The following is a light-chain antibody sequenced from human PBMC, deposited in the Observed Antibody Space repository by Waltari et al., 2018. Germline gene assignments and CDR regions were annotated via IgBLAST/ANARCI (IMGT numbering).Light chain of an antibody. CDR2: DAS. J-gene: IGKJ5*01. Sequence: EIVLTQSPATLSLSPGERATLSCRARQSVSSYLAWYQQKPGQAPRLLIYDASNRATGIPARFSGSGSGTDFTLTISSLEPEDFAVYYCQQRFTFGQGTRLEIK. CDR3: QQRFT. CDR1: QSVSSY. V-gene: IGKV3-11*01.